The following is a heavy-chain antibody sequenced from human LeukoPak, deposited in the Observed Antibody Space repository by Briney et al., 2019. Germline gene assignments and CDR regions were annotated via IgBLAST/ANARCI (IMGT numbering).Heavy chain of an antibody. Sequence: GESLKISCKGSRYSFTSYWIGWVRQMPGKGLEWMGIIYPGDSDTRYSPSFQGQVTISADKSISTAYLQWSSLKASDTAMYYRARQARPDYFDYWGQGTLVTVSS. CDR2: IYPGDSDT. J-gene: IGHJ4*02. CDR1: RYSFTSYW. CDR3: ARQARPDYFDY. D-gene: IGHD1-14*01. V-gene: IGHV5-51*01.